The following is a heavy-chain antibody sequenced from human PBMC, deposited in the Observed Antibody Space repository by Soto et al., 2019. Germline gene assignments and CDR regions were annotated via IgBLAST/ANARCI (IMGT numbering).Heavy chain of an antibody. CDR2: INPNSGGT. D-gene: IGHD3-22*01. J-gene: IGHJ3*02. V-gene: IGHV1-2*02. CDR1: GYTFTGYY. CDR3: ASYDSSGYGGGVDDAFDI. Sequence: GXSVKVSFKASGYTFTGYYMHWVRQAPVQGLEWMGWINPNSGGTNYAQKFQGRVTMTRDTSISTAYMELSRLRSDDTAVYYCASYDSSGYGGGVDDAFDIWGQGTMVTV.